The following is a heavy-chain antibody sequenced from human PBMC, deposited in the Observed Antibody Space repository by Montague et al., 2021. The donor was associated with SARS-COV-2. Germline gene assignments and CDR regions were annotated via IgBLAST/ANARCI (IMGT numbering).Heavy chain of an antibody. CDR2: ISSSSSYI. Sequence: SRRLSCVASGFPFSSYSMNWVRQAPGKGLEWVSSISSSSSYIYYADSVKGRFTISRDNAKNSLYLQMNSLRAEDTAVYYCARDSPDYVWGSYGMDVWGQGTTVTVSS. CDR3: ARDSPDYVWGSYGMDV. V-gene: IGHV3-21*01. D-gene: IGHD3-16*01. J-gene: IGHJ6*02. CDR1: GFPFSSYS.